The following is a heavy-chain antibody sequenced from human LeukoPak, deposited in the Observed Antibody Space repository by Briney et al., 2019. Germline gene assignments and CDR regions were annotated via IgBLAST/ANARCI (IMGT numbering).Heavy chain of an antibody. CDR2: INSDGSGT. J-gene: IGHJ4*02. CDR1: GFTFSSYW. Sequence: GGSLRLSCAASGFTFSSYWMHWVRQAPGKGLVWVSRINSDGSGTSYADSVKGRFTISRDNAKNTLYLQMNSLRAEDTAVYYCAKDDPTAMGPGENYWGQGTLVTVSS. V-gene: IGHV3-74*01. CDR3: AKDDPTAMGPGENY. D-gene: IGHD5-18*01.